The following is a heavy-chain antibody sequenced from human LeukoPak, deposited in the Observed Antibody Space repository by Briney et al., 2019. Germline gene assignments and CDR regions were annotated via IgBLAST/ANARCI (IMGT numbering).Heavy chain of an antibody. V-gene: IGHV4-34*01. Sequence: SETLSLTCAVYGGSFSGYYWSWIRQPPGKGLEWIGEINHSGSTNYNPSLKSRVTISVDTFKNQFSLKLSSVTAADTAVYYCARRRYSYGYAYWGQGTLVTVSS. D-gene: IGHD5-18*01. CDR1: GGSFSGYY. J-gene: IGHJ4*02. CDR3: ARRRYSYGYAY. CDR2: INHSGST.